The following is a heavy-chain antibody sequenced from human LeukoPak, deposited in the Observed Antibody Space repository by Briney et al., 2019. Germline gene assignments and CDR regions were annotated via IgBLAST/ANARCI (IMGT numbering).Heavy chain of an antibody. CDR1: GFTFSTYA. CDR3: GRGPSVAGRGGDY. Sequence: QPGGSLRLSCAASGFTFSTYAMSWVRQAPGKGLEWVSAISGSGGSTYHADSVKGRFTISRDNSKNTMYLQMNSLRAEDTAVYYCGRGPSVAGRGGDYWGQGTLVTVSS. CDR2: ISGSGGST. D-gene: IGHD6-6*01. J-gene: IGHJ4*02. V-gene: IGHV3-23*01.